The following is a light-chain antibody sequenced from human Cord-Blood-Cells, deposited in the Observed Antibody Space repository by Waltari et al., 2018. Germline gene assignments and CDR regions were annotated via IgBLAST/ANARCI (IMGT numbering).Light chain of an antibody. J-gene: IGLJ3*02. CDR3: SSYAGSNNWV. V-gene: IGLV2-8*01. Sequence: QYALTQPPSASGSPGQSVTISCTGTSSAVGGYNYVSWYQQHPGKAPKLMIYEVSKRPSGVPDRFSGSKSDNTASLTVSGLQAEDEADYYCSSYAGSNNWVFGGGTKLTVL. CDR1: SSAVGGYNY. CDR2: EVS.